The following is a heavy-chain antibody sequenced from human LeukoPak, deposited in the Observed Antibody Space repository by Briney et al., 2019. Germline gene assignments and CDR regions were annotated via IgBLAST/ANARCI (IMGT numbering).Heavy chain of an antibody. CDR3: AAGGDIDCSEFDY. V-gene: IGHV4-61*02. D-gene: IGHD2-15*01. J-gene: IGHJ4*02. Sequence: SETLSLTCTVSSASISSGSYYWSWIRQPAVKGLEWIGRIYTSGSTNYNPSLKGRVTISLDTSKNQFSLKLSSVTAPDTAVYYCAAGGDIDCSEFDYWGQRTLVTVSS. CDR2: IYTSGST. CDR1: SASISSGSYY.